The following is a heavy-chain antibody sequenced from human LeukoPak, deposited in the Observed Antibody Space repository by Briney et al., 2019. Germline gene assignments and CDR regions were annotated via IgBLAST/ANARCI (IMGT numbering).Heavy chain of an antibody. V-gene: IGHV4-38-2*01. CDR3: ARVGGDDSTGHYSVDY. Sequence: SETLSLTCAVSGYSITSSYWWGWIRQPPGRRLECIGSLHHSGTTSYTPSLKSQVTISVDTSKNQFSLRLSAVTAADTAVYYCARVGGDDSTGHYSVDYWGQGTLVTVSS. J-gene: IGHJ4*02. CDR1: GYSITSSYW. D-gene: IGHD3-22*01. CDR2: LHHSGTT.